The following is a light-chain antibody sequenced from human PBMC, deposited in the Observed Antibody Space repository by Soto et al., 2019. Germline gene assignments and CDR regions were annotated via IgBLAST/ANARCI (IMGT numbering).Light chain of an antibody. CDR3: RSFAGSNVV. CDR1: SSDVGGYNY. CDR2: EVS. J-gene: IGLJ2*01. Sequence: SALTQPPSASGSPGQSVTISCTGTSSDVGGYNYVSWYQQHPGKAPKLMISEVSKRPSGVPDRFSGSKSGNTASLTVSGLQAEDEADYYCRSFAGSNVVFGGGTKLTVL. V-gene: IGLV2-8*01.